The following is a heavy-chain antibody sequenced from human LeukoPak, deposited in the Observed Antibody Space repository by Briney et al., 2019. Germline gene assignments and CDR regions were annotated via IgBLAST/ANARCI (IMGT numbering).Heavy chain of an antibody. D-gene: IGHD6-19*01. CDR2: INPNSGGT. Sequence: GASVKVSCKASGYTFTGYYMHWVRQAPGQGLEWMGWINPNSGGTNYAQKFQGRVTMTRDTSISIAYMELSRLRSDDTAVYYCARRGWLVNYYYGMDVWGRGTTVTVSS. CDR1: GYTFTGYY. CDR3: ARRGWLVNYYYGMDV. J-gene: IGHJ6*02. V-gene: IGHV1-2*02.